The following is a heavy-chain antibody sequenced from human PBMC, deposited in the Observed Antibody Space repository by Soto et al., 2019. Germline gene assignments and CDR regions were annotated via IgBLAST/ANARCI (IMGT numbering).Heavy chain of an antibody. D-gene: IGHD4-17*01. Sequence: EVQLVESGGGLVKPGGSLRLSCAASGFTFSSYSMNWVRQDPGKGLEWVSSISSSSSYIYYADSVKGRFTISRDNAKNSLYLQMNSLRAEYTAVYDCARVMTTVTTRAAPFDYWCQGTLVTVSS. J-gene: IGHJ4*02. CDR3: ARVMTTVTTRAAPFDY. CDR2: ISSSSSYI. CDR1: GFTFSSYS. V-gene: IGHV3-21*01.